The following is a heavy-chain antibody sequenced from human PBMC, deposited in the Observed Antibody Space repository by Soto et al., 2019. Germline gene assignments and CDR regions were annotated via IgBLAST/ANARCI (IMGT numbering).Heavy chain of an antibody. D-gene: IGHD3-10*01. CDR1: GYTFTSYG. V-gene: IGHV1-18*01. J-gene: IGHJ4*02. CDR2: ISASGNT. Sequence: QVQLVQSGAEVKKPGASVKVSCKASGYTFTSYGISWVRQAPGQGLEWMGWISASGNTNYAQKLQGRVTMTTDTSASTAFMELRSLRSDDTAMYFCARDLDGSGSYYTGYWGQGTLVTVSS. CDR3: ARDLDGSGSYYTGY.